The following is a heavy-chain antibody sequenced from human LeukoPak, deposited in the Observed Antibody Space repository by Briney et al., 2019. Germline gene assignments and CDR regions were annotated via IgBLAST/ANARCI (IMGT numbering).Heavy chain of an antibody. J-gene: IGHJ4*02. Sequence: GGSLRLSCAASGFTFSSYGMSWVRQAPGKGLEYVSIITSSGGNTYYANSVKGRFTISRDNSKNTLYLQMGSLRPEDMAVYYCAREWDKGVATAGYWGQGTLVTVSS. CDR3: AREWDKGVATAGY. CDR1: GFTFSSYG. V-gene: IGHV3-64*01. CDR2: ITSSGGNT. D-gene: IGHD5-12*01.